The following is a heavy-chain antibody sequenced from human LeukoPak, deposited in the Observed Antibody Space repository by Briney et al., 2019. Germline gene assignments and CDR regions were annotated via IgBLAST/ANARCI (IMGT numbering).Heavy chain of an antibody. J-gene: IGHJ6*03. Sequence: GASVKVSCKASGGTFSSYAISWVRQAPGQGLEWMGGIIPIFGTANYAQKFQGRVTITADESTSTAYMELSSLRSEDTAVYYCARAPGYSYGPPPTYYYYYMDVWGKGTTVTISS. CDR3: ARAPGYSYGPPPTYYYYYMDV. CDR2: IIPIFGTA. D-gene: IGHD5-18*01. V-gene: IGHV1-69*13. CDR1: GGTFSSYA.